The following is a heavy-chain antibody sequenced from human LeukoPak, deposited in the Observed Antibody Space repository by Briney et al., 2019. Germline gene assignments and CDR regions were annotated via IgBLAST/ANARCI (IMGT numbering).Heavy chain of an antibody. CDR2: IYYSGST. D-gene: IGHD6-13*01. CDR3: ARHIAAVGPAAFDI. CDR1: GGSISSSSYY. Sequence: SETLSLTCTVSGGSISSSSYYWGWIGQPPGKGLEWIGSIYYSGSTYYNPSLKSRVTISVDTSKNQFSLKLSSVTAADTAVYYCARHIAAVGPAAFDIWGQGTMVTVSS. J-gene: IGHJ3*02. V-gene: IGHV4-39*01.